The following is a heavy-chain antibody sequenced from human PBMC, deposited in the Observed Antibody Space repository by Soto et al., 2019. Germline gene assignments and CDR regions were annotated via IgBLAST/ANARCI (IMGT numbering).Heavy chain of an antibody. Sequence: QVTLKESGPTLVKPTQTLTLTCNVSGVSLTTTAVGVGWIRQPPGKALEWLALIYWDDDKRYNPSLKNRLTITKDASKNQVVLTMTNMDPVDTATYYCAHSRYLVDNWFDPWGQGTLVTVSS. D-gene: IGHD2-15*01. CDR1: GVSLTTTAVG. CDR2: IYWDDDK. CDR3: AHSRYLVDNWFDP. J-gene: IGHJ5*02. V-gene: IGHV2-5*02.